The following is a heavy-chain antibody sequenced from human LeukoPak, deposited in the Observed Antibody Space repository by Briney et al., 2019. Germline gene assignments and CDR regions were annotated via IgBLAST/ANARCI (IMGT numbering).Heavy chain of an antibody. J-gene: IGHJ4*02. D-gene: IGHD2-2*01. Sequence: PSETLSLTCTVSGGSISSYYWSWIRQPAGKGLEWIGRIYTSGSTNYNPSLKSRVTMSVDTSKNQFSLKLSSVTAADTAVYYCARSPIRCSSTSCPWDYWGQGTLVTVSS. CDR2: IYTSGST. CDR3: ARSPIRCSSTSCPWDY. V-gene: IGHV4-4*07. CDR1: GGSISSYY.